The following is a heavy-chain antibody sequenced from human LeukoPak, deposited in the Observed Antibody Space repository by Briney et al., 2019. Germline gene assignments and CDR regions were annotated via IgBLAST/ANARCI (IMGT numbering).Heavy chain of an antibody. D-gene: IGHD3-10*01. V-gene: IGHV1-2*02. Sequence: ASVKVSCKASGYTFTGYYMHWVRQAPGQGLEWMGWINPNNGGTSYAQKFQGRVTMTRDTSISTVYMELSRLRSDDTAVYYCARGGSYYYGSGSTDYWGQGTLVTVSS. CDR3: ARGGSYYYGSGSTDY. CDR1: GYTFTGYY. CDR2: INPNNGGT. J-gene: IGHJ4*02.